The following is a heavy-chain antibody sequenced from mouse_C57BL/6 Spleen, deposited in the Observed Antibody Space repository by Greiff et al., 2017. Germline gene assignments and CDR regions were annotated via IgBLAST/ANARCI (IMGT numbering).Heavy chain of an antibody. V-gene: IGHV1-50*01. CDR3: ARYDGGMDY. Sequence: QVQLQQPGAELVKPGASVKLSCKASGYTFTSYWMQWVKQRPRQGLEWIGEIDPSDSYTNYNQKFKGKATLTVDTSSSTAYMQLSSLTSEDSAVYYCARYDGGMDYWGQGTSVTVSS. CDR2: IDPSDSYT. J-gene: IGHJ4*01. D-gene: IGHD2-12*01. CDR1: GYTFTSYW.